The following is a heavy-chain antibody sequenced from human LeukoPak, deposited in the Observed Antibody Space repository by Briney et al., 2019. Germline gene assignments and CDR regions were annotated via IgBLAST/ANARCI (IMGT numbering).Heavy chain of an antibody. CDR3: ARCGTPNNYYGYGVDF. CDR2: ISVSGSYT. V-gene: IGHV3-11*03. Sequence: GGSLRLSCAASGFTFSIYWMSWVRQAPGKGLEWISYISVSGSYTNYADSVNGRFTISRDNAKNSLYLQMISLRAEDTAVYYCARCGTPNNYYGYGVDFWGQGTTVIVSS. D-gene: IGHD1-26*01. J-gene: IGHJ6*02. CDR1: GFTFSIYW.